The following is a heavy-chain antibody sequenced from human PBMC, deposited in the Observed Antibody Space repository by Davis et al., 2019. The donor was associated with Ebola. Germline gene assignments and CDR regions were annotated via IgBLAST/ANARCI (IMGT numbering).Heavy chain of an antibody. CDR1: GGSISTYY. J-gene: IGHJ4*02. V-gene: IGHV4-59*01. CDR3: ARGGGWNFLLDY. CDR2: IYFSGSTNYSP. Sequence: SETLSLTCTVSGGSISTYYWNWIRQPPGQRLEWIGYIYFSGSTNYSPNYKPSLASRVTISVDTSKKQFSLELTSVTAADTALYYCARGGGWNFLLDYWGQGALVTVSS. D-gene: IGHD1-7*01.